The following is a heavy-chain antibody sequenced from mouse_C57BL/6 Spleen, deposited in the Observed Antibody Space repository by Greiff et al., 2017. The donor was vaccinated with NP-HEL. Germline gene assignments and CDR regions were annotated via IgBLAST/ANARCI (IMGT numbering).Heavy chain of an antibody. CDR3: ARRDYDGFAY. J-gene: IGHJ3*01. V-gene: IGHV1-50*01. D-gene: IGHD2-4*01. CDR1: GYTFTSYW. Sequence: QVHVKQPGAELVKPGASVKLSCKASGYTFTSYWMQWVKQRPGQGLEWIGEIDPSDSYTNYNQKFKGKATLTVDTSSSTAYMQLSSLTSEDSAVYYCARRDYDGFAYWGQGTLVTVSA. CDR2: IDPSDSYT.